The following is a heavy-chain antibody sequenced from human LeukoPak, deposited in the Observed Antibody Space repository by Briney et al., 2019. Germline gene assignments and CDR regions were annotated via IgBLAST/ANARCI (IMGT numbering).Heavy chain of an antibody. J-gene: IGHJ4*02. CDR3: ARDQYDTWSRRGNFDT. CDR2: IKLDGSEK. CDR1: GFTFGKYW. D-gene: IGHD3-3*01. Sequence: GGSLRLSCVASGFTFGKYWMSWVRQAPGKGLEWVANIKLDGSEKNYVDSVKGRFTISRDNTKNSLYLKMNSLRAEDTAVFYCARDQYDTWSRRGNFDTWGQGTLVSVSS. V-gene: IGHV3-7*03.